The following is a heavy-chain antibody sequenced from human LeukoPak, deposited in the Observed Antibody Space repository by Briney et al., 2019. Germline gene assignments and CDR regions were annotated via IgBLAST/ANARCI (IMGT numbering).Heavy chain of an antibody. D-gene: IGHD1-26*01. CDR1: GYRFTNYW. Sequence: AESLKISCKASGYRFTNYWIGWVRQMAGKGLEWMGSIHPGDSDTRYSPSFQGQVTISADKSISTAYLQWSSLKASDTAMYYCAVKPGYTGSWGTFDSWGQGTLVTVSS. CDR2: IHPGDSDT. CDR3: AVKPGYTGSWGTFDS. V-gene: IGHV5-51*01. J-gene: IGHJ4*02.